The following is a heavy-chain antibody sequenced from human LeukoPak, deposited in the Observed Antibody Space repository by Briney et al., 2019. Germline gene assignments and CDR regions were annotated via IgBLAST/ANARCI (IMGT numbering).Heavy chain of an antibody. CDR2: ISYDGSNK. V-gene: IGHV3-30*04. D-gene: IGHD5-12*01. CDR3: AGDPVAKINYFEY. Sequence: PGGSLRLSCAASGFTFSSYAMHWVRQAPGKGLEWVAVISYDGSNKYYADSVKGRFTISRDNSKNTLYLQMNSLRAEDTAVYYCAGDPVAKINYFEYLGQGTLVTVSS. CDR1: GFTFSSYA. J-gene: IGHJ4*02.